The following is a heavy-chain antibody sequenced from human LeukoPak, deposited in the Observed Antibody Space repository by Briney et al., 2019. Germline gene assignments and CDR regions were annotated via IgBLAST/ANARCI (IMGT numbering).Heavy chain of an antibody. CDR2: ISGNGGST. CDR1: GFTFSSYA. V-gene: IGHV3-23*01. D-gene: IGHD4-17*01. CDR3: ARDRPVTTMDY. Sequence: GGSLRLSCAASGFTFSSYAMSWVRQAPGKGLEWVSSISGNGGSTYYAVSVQGRFTISRDNSKNTLYLQMNSLRAEDTAVYYCARDRPVTTMDYWGQGTLVTVSS. J-gene: IGHJ4*02.